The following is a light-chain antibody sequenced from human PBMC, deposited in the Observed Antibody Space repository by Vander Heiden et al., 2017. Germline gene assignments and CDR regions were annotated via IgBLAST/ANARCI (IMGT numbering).Light chain of an antibody. CDR3: QQSYSTPFT. J-gene: IGKJ4*01. Sequence: IQMTQPPSSLSASLGDRVTITCRASQSISSYLNWYQQKPGKAPKLLIYAASSLQSGVPSRFSGSGSGTDFTLTISSLQPEDFATYYCQQSYSTPFTFGGGTKVEIK. CDR2: AAS. V-gene: IGKV1-39*01. CDR1: QSISSY.